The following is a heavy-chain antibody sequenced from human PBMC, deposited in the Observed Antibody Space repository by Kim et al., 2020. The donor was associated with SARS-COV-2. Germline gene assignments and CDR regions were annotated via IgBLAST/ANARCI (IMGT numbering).Heavy chain of an antibody. D-gene: IGHD2-2*02. CDR3: ATGYCSSTRCYSLFDF. CDR1: GYTFTTYA. Sequence: ASVKVSCNASGYTFTTYAMHWVRQAPGQRLEWMGWITGGNGNTKYSQEFQGRVTITRDTSASTAYMDLSSLRYEDTAVYYCATGYCSSTRCYSLFDFWGQGTLVTVSS. V-gene: IGHV1-3*01. J-gene: IGHJ4*02. CDR2: ITGGNGNT.